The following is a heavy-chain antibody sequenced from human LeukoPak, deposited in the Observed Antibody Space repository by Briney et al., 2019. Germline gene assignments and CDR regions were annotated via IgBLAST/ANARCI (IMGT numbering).Heavy chain of an antibody. D-gene: IGHD4-23*01. V-gene: IGHV3-11*03. Sequence: PGGSLRLSCAASGFTFSDYYMSWIRQAPGKGLEWVSYISSSSCYTNYADSVKGRFTISRDNAKNSLYLQMNSLRGEDTAVYYCARWDYGGNSFLYWGQGTLVTVSS. CDR1: GFTFSDYY. CDR2: ISSSSCYT. J-gene: IGHJ4*02. CDR3: ARWDYGGNSFLY.